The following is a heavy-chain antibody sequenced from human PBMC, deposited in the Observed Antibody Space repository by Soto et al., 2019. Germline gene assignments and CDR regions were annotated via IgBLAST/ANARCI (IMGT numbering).Heavy chain of an antibody. CDR1: GFIFDDYA. J-gene: IGHJ6*02. D-gene: IGHD2-2*01. CDR3: VKGRGSYELLYGTDV. V-gene: IGHV3-9*01. Sequence: EVQLVESGGGLVQPGRSLRLSCAASGFIFDDYAMHWVRQPPGKGLEWVSGIDWNSGSTAYADSVKGRFTISRDNAEKSVYLQMNSLRGEDTALYYCVKGRGSYELLYGTDVWGQGTAVTVSS. CDR2: IDWNSGST.